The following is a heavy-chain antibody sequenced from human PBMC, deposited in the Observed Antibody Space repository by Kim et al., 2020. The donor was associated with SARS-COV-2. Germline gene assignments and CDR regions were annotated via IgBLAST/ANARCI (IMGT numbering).Heavy chain of an antibody. V-gene: IGHV4-30-2*01. J-gene: IGHJ4*02. CDR1: GGSISSGGYS. Sequence: SETLSLTCAVSGGSISSGGYSWSWIRQPPGKGLEWIGYIYHSGSTYYNPSLKSRVTISVDRSKNQFSLKLSSVTAADTAVYYCARSPGYQLIFDYWGQGTLVTVSS. CDR2: IYHSGST. CDR3: ARSPGYQLIFDY. D-gene: IGHD2-2*01.